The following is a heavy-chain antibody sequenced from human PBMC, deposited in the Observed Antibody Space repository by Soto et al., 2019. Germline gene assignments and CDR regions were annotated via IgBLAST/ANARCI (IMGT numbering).Heavy chain of an antibody. J-gene: IGHJ5*02. V-gene: IGHV3-23*01. D-gene: IGHD3-9*01. Sequence: PGGSLRLSCAASGVTFSSYAMSWVRQAPGKGLEWVSAISGSGGSTYYADSVKGRFTISRDNSKNTLYLQMNSLRAEDTAVYYCAKDRAPTRYFDWLVFDPWGQGTLVTVSS. CDR2: ISGSGGST. CDR3: AKDRAPTRYFDWLVFDP. CDR1: GVTFSSYA.